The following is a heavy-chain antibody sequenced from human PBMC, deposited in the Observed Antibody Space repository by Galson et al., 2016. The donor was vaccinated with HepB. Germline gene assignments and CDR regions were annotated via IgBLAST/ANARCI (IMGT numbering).Heavy chain of an antibody. CDR2: IVVGRGDT. J-gene: IGHJ4*02. D-gene: IGHD4-11*01. CDR3: VAAPDYRVCDD. V-gene: IGHV1-58*01. Sequence: IGWIVVGRGDTNYAQKFQERVTITRDMSTTTAYLELSSLRSEDTAVYYCVAAPDYRVCDDWGQGTLVTVSS.